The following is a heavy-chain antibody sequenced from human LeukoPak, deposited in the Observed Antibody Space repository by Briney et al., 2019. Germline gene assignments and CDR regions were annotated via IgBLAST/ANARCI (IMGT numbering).Heavy chain of an antibody. J-gene: IGHJ4*02. CDR1: GFTFSSYT. CDR3: ALAGYYENSGFDF. V-gene: IGHV3-21*01. Sequence: GGSLRLSCVASGFTFSSYTMNWVRQAPGKGLEWVSSINRSNDYKYYADSVKGRFTISRDNTKSSLFLQMSGLRAEDTAVYYCALAGYYENSGFDFWGQGSLVTVSS. D-gene: IGHD3-22*01. CDR2: INRSNDYK.